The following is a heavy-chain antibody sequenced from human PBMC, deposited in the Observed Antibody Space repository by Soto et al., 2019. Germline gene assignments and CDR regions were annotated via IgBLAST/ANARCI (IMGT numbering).Heavy chain of an antibody. CDR3: ATQPEGGQPLDY. D-gene: IGHD2-2*01. J-gene: IGHJ4*02. V-gene: IGHV4-39*01. CDR1: GASITTDNYF. Sequence: SETLSLTCTVSGASITTDNYFWGWIRQPPGKGLEWIGTIYYKGTTYYNTSLKSRVTISVDKSKKQFSLKLNTVTAADTALYYCATQPEGGQPLDYWGQGTLVTVSS. CDR2: IYYKGTT.